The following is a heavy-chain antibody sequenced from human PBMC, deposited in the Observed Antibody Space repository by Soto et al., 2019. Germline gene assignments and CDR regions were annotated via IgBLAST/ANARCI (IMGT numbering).Heavy chain of an antibody. D-gene: IGHD2-15*01. J-gene: IGHJ4*02. Sequence: ASVKVSCKASGYTFTGYYMHWVRQAPGQGLEWMGWINPNSGGTNYAQKFQGRVTMTRDTSISTAYMELSRLRSDDTAVYYCARRGSVVVVAAPFDYWGQGTLVTVSS. CDR2: INPNSGGT. CDR3: ARRGSVVVVAAPFDY. V-gene: IGHV1-2*02. CDR1: GYTFTGYY.